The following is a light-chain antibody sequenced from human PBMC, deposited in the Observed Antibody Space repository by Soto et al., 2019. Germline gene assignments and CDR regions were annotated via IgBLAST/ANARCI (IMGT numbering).Light chain of an antibody. CDR1: QSISRN. J-gene: IGKJ4*01. CDR2: GAS. Sequence: EIVMTQSPVTLSVSPGEGATLSCRASQSISRNLGWYQQKPGQAPRLLIFGASTRAGGIPARFSGSGSGTEFTLTISSLQSEDIGVYSCQQYNNWPLTFGGGTKVEI. V-gene: IGKV3-15*01. CDR3: QQYNNWPLT.